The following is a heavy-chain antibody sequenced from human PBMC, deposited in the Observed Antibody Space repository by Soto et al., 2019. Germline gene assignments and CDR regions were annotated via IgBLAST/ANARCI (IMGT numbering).Heavy chain of an antibody. CDR2: IYHGGST. J-gene: IGHJ4*02. CDR3: ARSYFGADY. CDR1: GGSISSSNW. Sequence: QVQLQESGPGLVKPSGTLSLTCTVSGGSISSSNWWNWVRQPPGKGLEWIGEIYHGGSTNYNPSLKSRVTIPVDKSKNQFSLKLTSVTAADTAVYYCARSYFGADYWGQGALVTVSS. D-gene: IGHD3-10*01. V-gene: IGHV4-4*02.